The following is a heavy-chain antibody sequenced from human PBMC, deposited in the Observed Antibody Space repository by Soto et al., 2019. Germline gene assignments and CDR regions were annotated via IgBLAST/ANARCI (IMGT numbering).Heavy chain of an antibody. CDR1: GGTFSSYT. Sequence: ASVKVSCKASGGTFSSYTISWVRQAPGQGLEWMGRIIPILGIANYAQKFQGRVTITADKSTSTAYMELSSLRSEDTAVYYCARDSVSQPFDYWGQGTLVTVSS. V-gene: IGHV1-69*04. J-gene: IGHJ4*02. CDR2: IIPILGIA. CDR3: ARDSVSQPFDY.